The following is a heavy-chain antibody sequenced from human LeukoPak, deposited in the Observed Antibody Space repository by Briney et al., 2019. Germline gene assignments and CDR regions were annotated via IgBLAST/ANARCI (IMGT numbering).Heavy chain of an antibody. D-gene: IGHD3-10*01. J-gene: IGHJ3*02. CDR2: ISGSGGST. CDR3: AKRRYGSGSLGGFDI. CDR1: GFTFSSYA. Sequence: PGGSLRLSCAASGFTFSSYAMSWVRQAPGKGLEWVSAISGSGGSTYSADSVKGRFTISRDNSKNTLFLQMNSLRAEDTAVYYCAKRRYGSGSLGGFDIWGQGTMVTVSS. V-gene: IGHV3-23*01.